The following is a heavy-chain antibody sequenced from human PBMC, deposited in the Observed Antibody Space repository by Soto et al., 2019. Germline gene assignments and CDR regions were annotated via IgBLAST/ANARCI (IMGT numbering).Heavy chain of an antibody. V-gene: IGHV4-4*02. J-gene: IGHJ6*03. CDR3: ARLWVEYTSSSHWAPTSYYYYYMDV. CDR2: IHHSGTT. D-gene: IGHD6-6*01. CDR1: SGSISSRNW. Sequence: SETLSLTCAVSSGSISSRNWWSWVRQSPGKGLEWIGEIHHSGTTNYNASLKSRVTISVDKSKNQFSLKLSSVTAADTAVYYCARLWVEYTSSSHWAPTSYYYYYMDVWGKGTTVTVSS.